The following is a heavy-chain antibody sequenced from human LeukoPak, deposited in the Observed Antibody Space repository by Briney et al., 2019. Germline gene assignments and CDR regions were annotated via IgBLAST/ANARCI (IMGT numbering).Heavy chain of an antibody. Sequence: SETQSLTCTVSGGSISSYYWSWIRQPPGKGLEWIGYIYYSGSTNYNPSLKSRVTISVDTSKNQFSLKLSSVTAADTAVYYCARVAPGDEIWGVGAPDYWGQGTLVTVSS. CDR2: IYYSGST. CDR1: GGSISSYY. J-gene: IGHJ4*02. D-gene: IGHD1-26*01. V-gene: IGHV4-59*01. CDR3: ARVAPGDEIWGVGAPDY.